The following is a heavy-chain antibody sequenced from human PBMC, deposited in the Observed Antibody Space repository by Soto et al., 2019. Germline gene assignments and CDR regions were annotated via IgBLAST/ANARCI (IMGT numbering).Heavy chain of an antibody. V-gene: IGHV1-2*04. J-gene: IGHJ6*02. CDR1: GYTFTGYY. CDR3: ARDLARGSYYYYGMDV. CDR2: INPNSGGT. D-gene: IGHD2-15*01. Sequence: GATMKVSCKASGYTFTGYYIHWVRQAPGQGLEWMGWINPNSGGTNYAQKFQGWVTMTRDTSISTAYMELSRLRSDDTAVYYCARDLARGSYYYYGMDVWGQGTTVTVSS.